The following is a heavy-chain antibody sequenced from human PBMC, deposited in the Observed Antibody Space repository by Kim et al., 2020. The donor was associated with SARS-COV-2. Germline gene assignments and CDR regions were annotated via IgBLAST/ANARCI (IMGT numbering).Heavy chain of an antibody. CDR3: AKKGVLRFLEWSQRRGYYYMAV. Sequence: GGSLRLSCAASGFTFSSYAMSWVRQAPGKGLEWVSAISGSGGSTYYADSVKGRFTISRDNSKNTLYLQMNSLRAEDTAVYYCAKKGVLRFLEWSQRRGYYYMAVWGKGTTVTVSS. D-gene: IGHD3-3*01. CDR2: ISGSGGST. V-gene: IGHV3-23*01. CDR1: GFTFSSYA. J-gene: IGHJ6*03.